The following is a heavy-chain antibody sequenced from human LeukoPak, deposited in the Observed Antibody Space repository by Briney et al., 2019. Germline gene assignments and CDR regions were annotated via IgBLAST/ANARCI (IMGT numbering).Heavy chain of an antibody. D-gene: IGHD2-2*01. Sequence: GGSLRLSCAASGFTFSSYWMSWVRQAPGKGLEWVANIKQDGSEKYYVDSVKGRFTISRDNAKNSLYLQMNSLRAEDTAVYYCARDVESGSTSYTKPGHYCYYMDVWGKGTTVTVSS. V-gene: IGHV3-7*01. J-gene: IGHJ6*03. CDR2: IKQDGSEK. CDR1: GFTFSSYW. CDR3: ARDVESGSTSYTKPGHYCYYMDV.